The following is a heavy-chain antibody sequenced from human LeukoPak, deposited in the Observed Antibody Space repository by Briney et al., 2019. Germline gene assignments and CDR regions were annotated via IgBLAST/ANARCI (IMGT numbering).Heavy chain of an antibody. CDR2: INHSGST. V-gene: IGHV4-34*01. CDR3: ASETRVRFGELYYGMDV. Sequence: SETLSLTCAVYGGSFSGYYWGWIRQPPGKGLGWIGEINHSGSTNYNPSLKSRVTISVDTSKNQFSLKLSSVTAADTAVYYCASETRVRFGELYYGMDVWGKGTTVTVSS. J-gene: IGHJ6*04. CDR1: GGSFSGYY. D-gene: IGHD3-10*01.